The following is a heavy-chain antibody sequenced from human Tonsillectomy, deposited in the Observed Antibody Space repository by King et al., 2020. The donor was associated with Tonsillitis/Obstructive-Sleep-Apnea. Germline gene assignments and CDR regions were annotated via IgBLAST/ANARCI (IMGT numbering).Heavy chain of an antibody. CDR1: GGSVSSGSYY. D-gene: IGHD4-17*01. Sequence: VQLQESGPGLVKPSETLSLTCTVSGGSVSSGSYYWSWIRQPPGKGLEWIGYIYYSWSPNYNPSLKSLVTISVDTSKNQFSLKLSFVTAADTAVYYCARTGDYLTEYFQHWGQGTLVTVSS. V-gene: IGHV4-61*01. CDR2: IYYSWSP. CDR3: ARTGDYLTEYFQH. J-gene: IGHJ1*01.